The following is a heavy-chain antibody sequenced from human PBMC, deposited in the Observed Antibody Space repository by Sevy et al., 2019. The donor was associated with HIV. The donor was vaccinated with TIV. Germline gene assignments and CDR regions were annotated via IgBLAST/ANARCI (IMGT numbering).Heavy chain of an antibody. J-gene: IGHJ6*02. CDR3: ASYYDFWSGYPPAQYYYGMDV. CDR1: GFTFSDYY. Sequence: GGSLRLSCAASGFTFSDYYMSWIRQAPGKVLEWVSYISSSGSTIYCADSVKGRFTISRDNAKNSLYLQMNSLRAEDMAVYYCASYYDFWSGYPPAQYYYGMDVWGQGTTVTVSS. D-gene: IGHD3-3*01. CDR2: ISSSGSTI. V-gene: IGHV3-11*04.